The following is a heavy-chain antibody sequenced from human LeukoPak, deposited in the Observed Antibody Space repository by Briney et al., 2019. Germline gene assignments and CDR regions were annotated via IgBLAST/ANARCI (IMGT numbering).Heavy chain of an antibody. CDR3: AREGDYYDSSGYAKSFDY. Sequence: SQTLSLTCAISGDSVSSNSAAWNWIRQSPSRGLEWLGRTYYRSKWYNDCAVSVKSRITINPDTSKNQFSLQLHSVTPEDTAVYYCAREGDYYDSSGYAKSFDYWGQGTLVTVSS. D-gene: IGHD3-22*01. J-gene: IGHJ4*02. V-gene: IGHV6-1*01. CDR1: GDSVSSNSAA. CDR2: TYYRSKWYN.